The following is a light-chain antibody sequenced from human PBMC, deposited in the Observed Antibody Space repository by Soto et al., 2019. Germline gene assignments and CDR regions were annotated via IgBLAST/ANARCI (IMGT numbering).Light chain of an antibody. J-gene: IGKJ1*01. CDR1: QSVSSSY. CDR2: GAS. CDR3: QQYGSSPT. V-gene: IGKV3-20*01. Sequence: EIVLTQSPGTLSLSPGERATLSCRASQSVSSSYLAWYQQKPGQAPRLLIYGASSRATGIPDRLSGSGSGTDFTLTISRLEPEDFAVYYCQQYGSSPTFGQGTQIDIK.